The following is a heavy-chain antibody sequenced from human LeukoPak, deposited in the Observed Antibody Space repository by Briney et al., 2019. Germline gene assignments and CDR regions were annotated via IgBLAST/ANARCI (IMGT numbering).Heavy chain of an antibody. Sequence: GGSLRLSCAASGFTVSSNYMSWVRQAPGKGLEWVSVIYSGGSTYYADSVKGRFTISRHNSKNTLHLQMNSLRAEDTAVYYCAGVSSWEDGDDAFDIWGQGTMVTVSS. CDR1: GFTVSSNY. CDR3: AGVSSWEDGDDAFDI. CDR2: IYSGGST. V-gene: IGHV3-53*04. D-gene: IGHD6-13*01. J-gene: IGHJ3*02.